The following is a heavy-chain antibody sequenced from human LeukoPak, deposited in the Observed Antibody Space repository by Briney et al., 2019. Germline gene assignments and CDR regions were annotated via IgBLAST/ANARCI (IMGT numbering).Heavy chain of an antibody. CDR3: TRDQGPYYYDSSGYYKSDDAFDI. Sequence: GGSLRLSCAVSGFSVNNHYISWVRQAPGKGLEWVGFIRSKAYGGTTEYAASVKGRFTISRDDSKSIAYLQMNSLKTEDTAVYYCTRDQGPYYYDSSGYYKSDDAFDIWGQGTMVTVSS. V-gene: IGHV3-49*04. D-gene: IGHD3-22*01. CDR2: IRSKAYGGTT. CDR1: GFSVNNHY. J-gene: IGHJ3*02.